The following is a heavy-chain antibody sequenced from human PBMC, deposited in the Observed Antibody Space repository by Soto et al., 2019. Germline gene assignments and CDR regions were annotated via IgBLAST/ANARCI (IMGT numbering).Heavy chain of an antibody. V-gene: IGHV4-59*01. Sequence: SETLSLTCTVSGGSISSYYWSWIRQPPGKGLEWIGYIYYSESTNYNPSLKSRVTISVDTSKNQFSLKLSSVTAADTAVYYCARDSRSSFDYWGQGTLVTVSS. D-gene: IGHD2-2*01. J-gene: IGHJ4*02. CDR3: ARDSRSSFDY. CDR1: GGSISSYY. CDR2: IYYSEST.